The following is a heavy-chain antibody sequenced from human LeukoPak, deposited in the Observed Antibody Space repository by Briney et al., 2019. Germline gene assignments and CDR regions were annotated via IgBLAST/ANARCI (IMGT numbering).Heavy chain of an antibody. J-gene: IGHJ3*02. D-gene: IGHD2-15*01. CDR2: ISGDGGST. CDR3: AKAKERYCSGGSCVKTAAFDI. CDR1: GFIFDDYA. Sequence: GGSLRLSCAASGFIFDDYAMHWVRQAPGKGLEWVSLISGDGGSTYYADSVKGRFTISRDNRKNSLYLQMNSLRTEDTALYYCAKAKERYCSGGSCVKTAAFDIWGQGTMVTVSS. V-gene: IGHV3-43*02.